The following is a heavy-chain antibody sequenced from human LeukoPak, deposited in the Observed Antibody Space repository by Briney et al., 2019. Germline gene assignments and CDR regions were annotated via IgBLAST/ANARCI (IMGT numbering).Heavy chain of an antibody. CDR2: ISAYNGDT. CDR1: GYTFTSYG. J-gene: IGHJ4*02. V-gene: IGHV1-18*01. D-gene: IGHD3-22*01. Sequence: ASVKVSCKASGYTFTSYGISWVRQAPGQGLEWMGWISAYNGDTNYAQKPQGRVTMTTDTPTSTAYMELRRLRSDDTAVYYCAKNNYYDSSGYYYVGYYFDYWGQGTLVTVSS. CDR3: AKNNYYDSSGYYYVGYYFDY.